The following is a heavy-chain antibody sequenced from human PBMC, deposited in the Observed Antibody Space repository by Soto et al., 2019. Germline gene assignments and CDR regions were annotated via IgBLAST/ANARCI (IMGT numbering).Heavy chain of an antibody. CDR1: GGTFSSYA. J-gene: IGHJ2*01. CDR2: IIPIFGTA. CDR3: ARVQSCGWTGWYFDL. D-gene: IGHD6-19*01. Sequence: QVQLVQSGAEVKKPGSSVKVSCKASGGTFSSYAISWVRQAPGQGLEWMGGIIPIFGTANYAQKFQGRVTITAEESTSTAYMELSSLRSEDTAGYYCARVQSCGWTGWYFDLWGRGTLVTVSS. V-gene: IGHV1-69*12.